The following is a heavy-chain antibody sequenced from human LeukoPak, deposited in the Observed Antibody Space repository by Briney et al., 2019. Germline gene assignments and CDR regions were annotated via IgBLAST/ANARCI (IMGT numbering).Heavy chain of an antibody. J-gene: IGHJ4*02. D-gene: IGHD5-18*01. CDR3: ARQSGYSSGNYYFDY. Sequence: SETLSLTCTVSGGSISGYYWSWIRQPPGKGLEWIGYIHYSGTTHYNPSLKSRVTISVDTSKNKFSLKLNSVTAADTAVYYCARQSGYSSGNYYFDYWGPGTLVTVSS. CDR1: GGSISGYY. CDR2: IHYSGTT. V-gene: IGHV4-59*01.